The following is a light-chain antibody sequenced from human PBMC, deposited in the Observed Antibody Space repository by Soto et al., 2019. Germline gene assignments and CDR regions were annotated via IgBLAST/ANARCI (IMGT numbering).Light chain of an antibody. V-gene: IGKV3-20*01. CDR3: QQYDGSRT. J-gene: IGKJ2*01. Sequence: ETVLTQSTGTLSLSPGERATLSCRASQSVTSNYLAWYQQKPGQAPRLLIYGASTRATGIPDRFSGSGSGTDFTLTISRLEPEDFAVYYCQQYDGSRTFGQGTKLEIK. CDR2: GAS. CDR1: QSVTSNY.